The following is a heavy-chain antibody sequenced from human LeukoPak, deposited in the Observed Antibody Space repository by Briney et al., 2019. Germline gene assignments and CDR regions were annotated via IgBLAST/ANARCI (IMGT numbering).Heavy chain of an antibody. CDR2: IYYSGST. V-gene: IGHV4-39*07. CDR1: GGSISSSSYY. CDR3: ARGEVPAVIFDY. J-gene: IGHJ4*02. D-gene: IGHD2-2*01. Sequence: SETLSLTCTVSGGSISSSSYYWGWIRQPPGKGLEWIGSIYYSGSTYYNPSLKSRVTISVDTSKNQFSLKLSSVTAADTAVYYCARGEVPAVIFDYWGQGTLVTVSS.